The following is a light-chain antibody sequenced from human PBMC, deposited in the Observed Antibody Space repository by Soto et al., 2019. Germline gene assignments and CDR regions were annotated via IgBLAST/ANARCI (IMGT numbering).Light chain of an antibody. V-gene: IGKV3-20*01. J-gene: IGKJ2*03. CDR3: QQTYRTLDS. CDR2: GAS. Sequence: EVVLTQSPGTLSLSPGARATLSCRASQFVSSTYLAWYQQRPGQAPRLLIYGASSRATGIPDRFSGGGSETDFTLTISSLQPEDFATYYCQQTYRTLDSFGQGTKLEIK. CDR1: QFVSSTY.